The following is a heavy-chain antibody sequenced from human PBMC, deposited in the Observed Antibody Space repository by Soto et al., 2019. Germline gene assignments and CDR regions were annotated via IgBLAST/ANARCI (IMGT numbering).Heavy chain of an antibody. CDR2: VYYSGGA. Sequence: SETLSLTCDVSGGSIGNSHSFWGWVRQPPGKGLEFIGSVYYSGGAYYSPPHKSRVTVSVDTSKNQLSLRVNSVTAADTAVYYCLRLVEAATRHTDSDSWGQGIMVTVS. D-gene: IGHD2-15*01. CDR3: LRLVEAATRHTDSDS. J-gene: IGHJ4*02. CDR1: GGSIGNSHSF. V-gene: IGHV4-39*01.